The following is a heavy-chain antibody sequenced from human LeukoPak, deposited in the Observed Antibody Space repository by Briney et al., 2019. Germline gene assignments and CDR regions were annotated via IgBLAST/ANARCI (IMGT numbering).Heavy chain of an antibody. CDR3: ARDFGYSYGSALYYYGMDV. Sequence: ASVKVSCKASGYTFTSYYIHWVRQAPGQGLEWMGIINPSGGSTSYAQKFQGRVTMTRDTSTSTAYMELRSLRSDDTAVYYCARDFGYSYGSALYYYGMDVWGQGTTVTVSS. CDR2: INPSGGST. V-gene: IGHV1-46*01. CDR1: GYTFTSYY. J-gene: IGHJ6*02. D-gene: IGHD5-18*01.